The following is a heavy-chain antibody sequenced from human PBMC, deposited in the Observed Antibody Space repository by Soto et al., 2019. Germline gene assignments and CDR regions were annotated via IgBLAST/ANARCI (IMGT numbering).Heavy chain of an antibody. D-gene: IGHD3-10*01. Sequence: PSETLSLTCTVSGCSISSSSYYWGWIRQPPGKGLEWIGSIYYSGSTYYNPSLKSRVTISVDRSKNQFSLKLSSVTAADTAVYYCARAHGSGWGAFDIWGQGTMVTVSS. J-gene: IGHJ3*02. CDR1: GCSISSSSYY. V-gene: IGHV4-39*07. CDR3: ARAHGSGWGAFDI. CDR2: IYYSGST.